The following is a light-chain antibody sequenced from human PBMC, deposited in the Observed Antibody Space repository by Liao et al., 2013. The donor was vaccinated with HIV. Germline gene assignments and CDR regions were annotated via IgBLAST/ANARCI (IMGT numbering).Light chain of an antibody. J-gene: IGLJ1*01. V-gene: IGLV3-1*01. CDR1: KLGDKY. CDR2: EDT. Sequence: SYELTQPPSVSVSPGQTASVTCSGDKLGDKYVSWYQQRPGQPPILVIYEDTKRPSGIPDRFSGSNSGNTATLTITGSQPMDEADYYCQAWDSSTAYVFGSGTKLAVL. CDR3: QAWDSSTAYV.